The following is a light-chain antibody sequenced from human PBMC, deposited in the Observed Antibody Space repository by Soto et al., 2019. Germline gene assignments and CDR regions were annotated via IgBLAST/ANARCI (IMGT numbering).Light chain of an antibody. CDR2: DAS. J-gene: IGKJ2*01. CDR3: KLYDSLTS. CDR1: QDISNY. V-gene: IGKV1-33*01. Sequence: DIQMTQSPSSLSASVGDRVTITCQASQDISNYLNWYQQKPGKAPKLLIYDASTLETAVPSRFSGTGSGTDFTFTISSLHPEDIATYYCKLYDSLTSFGQGTNLEI.